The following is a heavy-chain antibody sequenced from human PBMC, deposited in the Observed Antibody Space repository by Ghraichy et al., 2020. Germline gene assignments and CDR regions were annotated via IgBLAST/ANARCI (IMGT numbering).Heavy chain of an antibody. J-gene: IGHJ4*02. CDR2: IIPIFGTA. V-gene: IGHV1-69*06. D-gene: IGHD2-2*01. CDR3: ARTQVVPAAISTQTGGPYHFPMDY. CDR1: GGTFSSYA. Sequence: SVKVSCKASGGTFSSYAISWVRQAPGQGLEWMGGIIPIFGTANYAQKFQGRVTITADKSTSTAYMELSSLRSEDTAVYYCARTQVVPAAISTQTGGPYHFPMDYWGQGTLVTVSS.